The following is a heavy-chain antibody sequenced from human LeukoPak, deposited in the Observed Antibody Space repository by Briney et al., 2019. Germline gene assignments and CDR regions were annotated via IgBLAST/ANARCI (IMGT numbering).Heavy chain of an antibody. CDR3: ARVSSSWYQDWYFDR. Sequence: SETLSLTCTVSGGSISSHDWTWIRQPAGKGLEWIGRIYISGSPNYNPSLKSRVTMSVDTSKNQFSLKLTPVTAADAAVYYCARVSSSWYQDWYFDRWGRGTLVTVSS. J-gene: IGHJ2*01. V-gene: IGHV4-4*07. D-gene: IGHD6-13*01. CDR2: IYISGSP. CDR1: GGSISSHD.